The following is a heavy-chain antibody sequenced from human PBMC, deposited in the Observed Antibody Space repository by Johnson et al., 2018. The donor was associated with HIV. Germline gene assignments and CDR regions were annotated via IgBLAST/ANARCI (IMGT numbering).Heavy chain of an antibody. D-gene: IGHD6-13*01. V-gene: IGHV3-9*01. CDR2: ISWNSGSR. J-gene: IGHJ3*02. CDR1: GFIFHDYA. CDR3: ANDKAAGVGAFDI. Sequence: EVQLVESGGGVVRPGGSLRLSCAASGFIFHDYAMSWVRQAPGKGLEWVSGISWNSGSRGYADSVKGRFSISRDNAKTSLYLQMNSLRAEATALDYCANDKAAGVGAFDIWGQGTMVTVSS.